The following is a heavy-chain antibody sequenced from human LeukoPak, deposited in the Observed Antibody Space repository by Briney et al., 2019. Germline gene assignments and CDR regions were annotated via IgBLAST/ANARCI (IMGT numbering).Heavy chain of an antibody. CDR3: ARPIHCSTTSCSFDY. D-gene: IGHD2-2*01. CDR2: IYPGDSDT. CDR1: GYSFTSYW. Sequence: GESLKISCKGSGYSFTSYWIGWVRQMPGKGLEWMGIIYPGDSDTRYSPSFQGQVTISVGKSIITAYLQWSSLKASDTAMYYCARPIHCSTTSCSFDYRGQGTLVTVSS. V-gene: IGHV5-51*01. J-gene: IGHJ4*02.